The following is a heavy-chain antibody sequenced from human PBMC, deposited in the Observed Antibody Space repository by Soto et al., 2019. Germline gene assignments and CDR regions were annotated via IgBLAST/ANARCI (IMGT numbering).Heavy chain of an antibody. Sequence: ASETLSLTCGVYGGSFSGYYWSWIRQPPGKGLEWIGEINQSLSANYNPSLKSRVTMSVDTSKIQFSLKLSSVTAADTAVYYCARGGKAASPSYWGQGTLVTVSS. CDR2: INQSLSA. J-gene: IGHJ4*02. D-gene: IGHD2-15*01. CDR3: ARGGKAASPSY. CDR1: GGSFSGYY. V-gene: IGHV4-34*01.